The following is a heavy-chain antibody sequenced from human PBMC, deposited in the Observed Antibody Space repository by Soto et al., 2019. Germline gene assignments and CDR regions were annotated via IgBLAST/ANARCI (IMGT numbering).Heavy chain of an antibody. Sequence: QVRLVQSGAEVKRPGASVRVSCKASGYTFTNYGITWVRQVPGQGLEWMGWASAYNRNTNYAQKFEDRVIMTTDTSTGTAHMELRSLRYDDTALYFCARERQWEPLLHWGQGTLVTVSS. CDR2: ASAYNRNT. J-gene: IGHJ4*02. D-gene: IGHD1-26*01. CDR1: GYTFTNYG. CDR3: ARERQWEPLLH. V-gene: IGHV1-18*01.